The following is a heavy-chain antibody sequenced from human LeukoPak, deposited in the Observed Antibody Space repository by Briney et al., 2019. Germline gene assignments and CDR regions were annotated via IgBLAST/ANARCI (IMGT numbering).Heavy chain of an antibody. CDR1: GYTFTSYG. J-gene: IGHJ5*02. V-gene: IGHV1-18*01. CDR2: ISAYNGNT. CDR3: ARVLSIAAPRWFDP. Sequence: SSVKVSCKASGYTFTSYGISWVRQAPGQGLEWMGWISAYNGNTNYAQKLQGRVTMTTDTSTSTAYMELRSLRSDDTAVYYCARVLSIAAPRWFDPWGQGTLVTVSS. D-gene: IGHD6-6*01.